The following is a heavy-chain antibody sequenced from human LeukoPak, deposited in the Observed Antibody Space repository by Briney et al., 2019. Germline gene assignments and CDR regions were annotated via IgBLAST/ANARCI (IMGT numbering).Heavy chain of an antibody. CDR2: ISAYNGNT. J-gene: IGHJ4*02. V-gene: IGHV1-18*01. CDR1: GYTFTSYG. D-gene: IGHD2-21*02. CDR3: ARHIVVVTAPYYFDY. Sequence: ASVKVSCKASGYTFTSYGISWVRQAPGQGLEWMGWISAYNGNTNYAQKLQGRVTMTKDTSTSTDYMELWSLRSDDTAVYYCARHIVVVTAPYYFDYWGQGTLVTVSS.